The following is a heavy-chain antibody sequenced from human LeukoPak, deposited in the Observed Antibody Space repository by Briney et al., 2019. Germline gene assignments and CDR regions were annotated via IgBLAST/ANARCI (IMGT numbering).Heavy chain of an antibody. V-gene: IGHV5-10-1*01. CDR3: ARGGVSGYSYGDY. CDR2: IDPSDSYT. CDR1: GYSFTSYW. Sequence: GESLKISCKGSGYSFTSYWISWVRQMPGKGLEWMGRIDPSDSYTNYSPSFQAHVTISADKSISTAYLQWSSLKASDTAMYYCARGGVSGYSYGDYWGQGTLVTVSS. D-gene: IGHD5-18*01. J-gene: IGHJ4*02.